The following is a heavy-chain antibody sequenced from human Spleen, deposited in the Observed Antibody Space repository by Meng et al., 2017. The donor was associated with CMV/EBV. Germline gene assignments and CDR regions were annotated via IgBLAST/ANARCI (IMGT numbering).Heavy chain of an antibody. J-gene: IGHJ4*02. CDR2: IKQDGSEK. CDR3: ARAPLSLRSSSDY. V-gene: IGHV3-7*01. CDR1: GFTFSSYW. Sequence: GGSLRLSCAASGFTFSSYWMSWVRQAPGKGLEWVANIKQDGSEKYYVDSVKGRFTISRDNAKNSLYLQMNSLRAEDTAVYYCARAPLSLRSSSDYWGQGTLVTVSS. D-gene: IGHD6-6*01.